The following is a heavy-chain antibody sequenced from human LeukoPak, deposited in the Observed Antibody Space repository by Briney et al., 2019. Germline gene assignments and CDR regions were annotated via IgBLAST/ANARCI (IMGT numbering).Heavy chain of an antibody. Sequence: GGSLRLSCAASGFTFRDYYMSWIRQAPGKGLEWISYISSSAGTIHYVDSVKGRFTISRDNARNSLYLQMDSLRVEDTAVYYCATSVTRRRLDWFIDLWGRGTLVSVSS. V-gene: IGHV3-11*04. CDR1: GFTFRDYY. D-gene: IGHD4-17*01. CDR2: ISSSAGTI. J-gene: IGHJ2*01. CDR3: ATSVTRRRLDWFIDL.